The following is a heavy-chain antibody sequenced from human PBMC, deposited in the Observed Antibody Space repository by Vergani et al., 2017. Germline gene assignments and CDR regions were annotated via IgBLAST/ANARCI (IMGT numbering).Heavy chain of an antibody. V-gene: IGHV1-18*01. CDR1: GYTFTSYG. CDR3: ARDHGATVTKEARSSGDY. Sequence: QVQLVQSGAEVKKPGASVKVSCKASGYTFTSYGISWVRQAPGQGLEWMGWISAYNGNTNYAQKLQGRVTMTTDTSTSTSYMELRSLRSDDTAVYYCARDHGATVTKEARSSGDYWGQGTLVTVSS. D-gene: IGHD4-17*01. J-gene: IGHJ4*02. CDR2: ISAYNGNT.